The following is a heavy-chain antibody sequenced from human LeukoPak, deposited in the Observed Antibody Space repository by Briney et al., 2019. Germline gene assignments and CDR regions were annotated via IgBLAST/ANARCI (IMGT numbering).Heavy chain of an antibody. CDR3: AREGVAGTGLDY. CDR2: INPSGGT. D-gene: IGHD6-13*01. CDR1: GYTFSMYN. Sequence: ASVKVSCKASGYTFSMYNMHWVRQAPGQGLEWMGIINPSGGTSYAQKLQGRITMTRDTSTSTLYMELSSLRSEDTAVYYCAREGVAGTGLDYWGQGALVTVSS. J-gene: IGHJ4*02. V-gene: IGHV1-46*01.